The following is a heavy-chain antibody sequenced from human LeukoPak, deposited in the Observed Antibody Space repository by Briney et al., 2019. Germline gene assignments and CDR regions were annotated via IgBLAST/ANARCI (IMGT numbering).Heavy chain of an antibody. CDR3: AGTTHYGSGSFAFHH. V-gene: IGHV4-4*07. CDR2: ERT. CDR1: GASISSYY. D-gene: IGHD3-10*01. Sequence: SGTLSLTCSVSGASISSYYWSWVRQPAGTGLEWMGRERTNYNPSLQCRVTTSVDKSKNQFSPKLTSAACADTAVHYSAGTTHYGSGSFAFHHWGQGNLGTPSS. J-gene: IGHJ4*02.